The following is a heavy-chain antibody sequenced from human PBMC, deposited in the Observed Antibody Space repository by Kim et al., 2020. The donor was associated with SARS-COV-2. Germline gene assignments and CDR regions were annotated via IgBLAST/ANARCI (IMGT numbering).Heavy chain of an antibody. CDR2: T. J-gene: IGHJ4*02. V-gene: IGHV1-58*01. CDR3: AADGGSSSFDY. D-gene: IGHD6-6*01. Sequence: TNYAQKFQERVTITRDMSTSTAYMELGSLRSEDTAVYYCAADGGSSSFDYWGQGTLVTVSS.